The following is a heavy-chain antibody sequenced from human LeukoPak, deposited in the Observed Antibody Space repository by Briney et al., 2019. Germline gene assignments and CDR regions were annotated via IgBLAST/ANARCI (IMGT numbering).Heavy chain of an antibody. Sequence: GESLKISCKGSGYSFTSYWIGWVRQMPGKGLEWMGIIYPGDSDTRYSPSFQGQVTISADKSIGTAYLQWSSLKASDTAMYYCARQGYSYGYQSWYFDLWGRGTLVTVSS. J-gene: IGHJ2*01. CDR1: GYSFTSYW. D-gene: IGHD5-18*01. CDR2: IYPGDSDT. V-gene: IGHV5-51*01. CDR3: ARQGYSYGYQSWYFDL.